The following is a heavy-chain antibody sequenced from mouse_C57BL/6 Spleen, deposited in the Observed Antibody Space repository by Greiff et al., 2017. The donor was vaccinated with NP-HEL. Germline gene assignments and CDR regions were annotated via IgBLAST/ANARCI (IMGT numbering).Heavy chain of an antibody. CDR3: ARIEVGDYDVFAY. CDR2: INPNNGGT. Sequence: EVQLQQSGPELVKPGASVKISCKASGYTFTDYYMNWVKQSHGKSLEWIGDINPNNGGTSYNQKFKGKATLPVDKSSSTAYMELRSLTSEDSAVYYCARIEVGDYDVFAYWGQGTLVTVSA. CDR1: GYTFTDYY. J-gene: IGHJ3*01. V-gene: IGHV1-26*01. D-gene: IGHD2-4*01.